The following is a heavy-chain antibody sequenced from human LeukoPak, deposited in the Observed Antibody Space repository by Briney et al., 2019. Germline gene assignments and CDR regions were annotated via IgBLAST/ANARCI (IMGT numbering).Heavy chain of an antibody. CDR1: GYTFTGYY. V-gene: IGHV1-69*06. CDR3: ARVTDYDYVSR. D-gene: IGHD3-16*01. Sequence: EASVKVSCKASGYTFTGYYMHWVRQAPGQGLEWMGGIIPIFGTANYAQKFQGRVTITADKSTSTAYMELSSLRSEDTAVYYCARVTDYDYVSRWGQGTLVTVSS. CDR2: IIPIFGTA. J-gene: IGHJ4*02.